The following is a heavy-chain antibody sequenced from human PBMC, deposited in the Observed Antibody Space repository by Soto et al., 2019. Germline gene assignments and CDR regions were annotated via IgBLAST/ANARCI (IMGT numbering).Heavy chain of an antibody. D-gene: IGHD5-12*01. CDR3: AREGVAPYYYYGMDV. CDR2: IGIAGDT. V-gene: IGHV3-13*04. J-gene: IGHJ6*02. CDR1: GFTFSDYD. Sequence: HHWGSLKLSCAASGFTFSDYDMHLVRQASGKGLEWVSAIGIAGDTYYLGSVKGRFTISRENARNSLSLQMNSLRAGDTAVYYCAREGVAPYYYYGMDVWGQGTPVTVSS.